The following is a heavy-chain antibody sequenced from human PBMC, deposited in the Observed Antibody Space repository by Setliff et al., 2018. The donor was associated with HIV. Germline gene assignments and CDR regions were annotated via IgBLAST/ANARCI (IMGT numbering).Heavy chain of an antibody. Sequence: TLSLTCTVSGGSISSGGYYWSWIRQHPGKGLEWIGYIYYSGSTYYNPSLKSRVTISVDTSKNQFSLRLRSVTAADTAVYYCARVPRQLLKGAAAYFDYWGQGILVTVSS. V-gene: IGHV4-31*03. D-gene: IGHD5-18*01. CDR1: GGSISSGGYY. CDR3: ARVPRQLLKGAAAYFDY. J-gene: IGHJ4*02. CDR2: IYYSGST.